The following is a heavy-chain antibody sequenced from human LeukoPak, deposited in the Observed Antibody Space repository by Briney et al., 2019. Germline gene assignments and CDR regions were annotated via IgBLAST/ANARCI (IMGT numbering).Heavy chain of an antibody. CDR3: ARLAYCGGDCYSN. J-gene: IGHJ4*02. CDR1: GYIFTTYW. V-gene: IGHV5-51*01. D-gene: IGHD2-21*02. CDR2: IFPGDSDT. Sequence: GESLKISCKGSGYIFTTYWIGWVRQMPGKGLEWMGIIFPGDSDTRYSPSFQGQVTISADKSINTAFLQWTSLKVSDTAMYYCARLAYCGGDCYSNWGQGTLVTVSS.